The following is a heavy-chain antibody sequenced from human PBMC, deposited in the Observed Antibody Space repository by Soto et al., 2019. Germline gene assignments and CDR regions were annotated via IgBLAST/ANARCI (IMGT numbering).Heavy chain of an antibody. D-gene: IGHD6-6*01. V-gene: IGHV3-23*01. CDR3: AKEGYSSSPDYMDV. CDR2: ISGSGSSP. J-gene: IGHJ6*03. Sequence: GGSLRLSCAASGFTFSQYAMSWVRQAPGKGLEWVSSISGSGSSPFYADSVKGRFTISRDNSKNTLYLQMSSLRADDTAVYYCAKEGYSSSPDYMDVWGKGTTVTVSS. CDR1: GFTFSQYA.